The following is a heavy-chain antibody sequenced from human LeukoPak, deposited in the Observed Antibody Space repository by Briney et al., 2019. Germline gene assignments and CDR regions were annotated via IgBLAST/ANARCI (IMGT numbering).Heavy chain of an antibody. V-gene: IGHV3-30*04. CDR1: AFNLNHYA. CDR3: APG. CDR2: VSFDGVNK. Sequence: PGGSLRLSCSTSAFNLNHYAMHWVRQTPGGGLEWVAVVSFDGVNKYYADSVKGRFTITRDNSKDTLYLQMNTLRLEDTGVYYCAPGGGQGTLVTVSS. J-gene: IGHJ4*02.